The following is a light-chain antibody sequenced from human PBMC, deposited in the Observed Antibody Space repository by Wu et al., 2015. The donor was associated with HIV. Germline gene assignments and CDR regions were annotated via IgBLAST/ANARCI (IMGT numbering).Light chain of an antibody. CDR1: QNINNN. V-gene: IGKV3-15*01. J-gene: IGKJ2*03. CDR2: GAS. CDR3: QQYNKWPMYS. Sequence: EILMTQSPATLSVSPEERATLSCRASQNINNNLAWYQQRPGQSPRLLIYGASFRAADIPARFSGSGSGTDFTLTISSLQSEDFAVYYCQQYNKWPMYSFGQGTKLEIK.